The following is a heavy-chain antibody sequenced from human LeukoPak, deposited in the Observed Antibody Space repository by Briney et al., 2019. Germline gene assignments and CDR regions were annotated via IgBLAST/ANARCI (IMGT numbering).Heavy chain of an antibody. Sequence: SETLSLTCAVSGGSISSGGYSWSWIRQPPGKGLEWIGYNDHSGSTYHNPSLKSRVTISVDRSKTQFSLKLSSVTAADTAVYYCARATRGYYDSSGYYYAGTIDYWGQGTLVTVSS. J-gene: IGHJ4*02. CDR3: ARATRGYYDSSGYYYAGTIDY. V-gene: IGHV4-30-2*01. CDR1: GGSISSGGYS. D-gene: IGHD3-22*01. CDR2: NDHSGST.